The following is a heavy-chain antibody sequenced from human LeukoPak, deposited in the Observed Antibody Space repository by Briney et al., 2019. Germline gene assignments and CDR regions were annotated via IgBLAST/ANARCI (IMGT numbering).Heavy chain of an antibody. J-gene: IGHJ5*02. Sequence: MTSETLSLTCTVSGGSISSYYWSWIRQPAGKGLEWIGRIYTSGSTNYNPSLKSRVTMSVDTSKNQFSLKQSSMTAADTAVYYCERGTGSWYLDGFWFDPWGQGTLVTVSS. V-gene: IGHV4-4*07. CDR2: IYTSGST. CDR1: GGSISSYY. D-gene: IGHD6-13*01. CDR3: ERGTGSWYLDGFWFDP.